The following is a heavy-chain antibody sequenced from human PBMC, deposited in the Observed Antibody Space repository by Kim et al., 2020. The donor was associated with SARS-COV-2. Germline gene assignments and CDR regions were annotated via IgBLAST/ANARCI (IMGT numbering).Heavy chain of an antibody. D-gene: IGHD3-16*02. V-gene: IGHV4-59*13. CDR3: ARLLYYDYVWGSYPHFDY. Sequence: SETLSLTCTVSGGSISSYYWSWIRQPPGKGLEWIGYIYYSGSTNYNPSLKSRVTISVDTSKNQFSLKLSSVTAAATAVYYCARLLYYDYVWGSYPHFDYWGQGTLVTVSS. CDR2: IYYSGST. CDR1: GGSISSYY. J-gene: IGHJ4*02.